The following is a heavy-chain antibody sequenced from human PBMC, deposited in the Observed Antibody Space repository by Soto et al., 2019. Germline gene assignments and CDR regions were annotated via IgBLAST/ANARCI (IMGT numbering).Heavy chain of an antibody. J-gene: IGHJ4*02. Sequence: EVQLVKSGGCLIQPGGSLRLSCAVYGISFSNSWMHWIRQIPGKGLVWVSHINNVGSIINYADYVRGRFTISRDNAGNTLYLQMNGLGVEDTATYYCASDNGRGLKCWGQRTSVTVSS. CDR3: ASDNGRGLKC. V-gene: IGHV3-74*01. CDR2: INNVGSII. CDR1: GISFSNSW.